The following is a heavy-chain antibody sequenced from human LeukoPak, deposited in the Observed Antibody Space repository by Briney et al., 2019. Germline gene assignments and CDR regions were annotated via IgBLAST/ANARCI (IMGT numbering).Heavy chain of an antibody. J-gene: IGHJ4*02. CDR1: GFTFRSYD. CDR3: VRVVPYCSGGNCSPYFDY. Sequence: PGGSLRLSCAASGFTFRSYDMHWVRQATGKGLEWVSAIGFAGDTYYPGSVKGRFTISRENVKNSLYLQMNSLRAEDTAVYYCVRVVPYCSGGNCSPYFDYWGQGTLVTVSA. V-gene: IGHV3-13*01. CDR2: IGFAGDT. D-gene: IGHD2-15*01.